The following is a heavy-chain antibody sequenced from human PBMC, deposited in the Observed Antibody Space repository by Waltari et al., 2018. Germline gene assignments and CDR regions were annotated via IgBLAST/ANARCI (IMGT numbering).Heavy chain of an antibody. D-gene: IGHD1-1*01. V-gene: IGHV1-69*01. J-gene: IGHJ6*02. CDR2: IIPILGTA. Sequence: QVQLVQSGAEVKKPGSSVKVSCKASGGTFSSYAISWVRQARGQGLGWMGGIIPILGTANYAQKFQGRVTMTADESMSTAYMELSSLRSEDTAVYDCARDRNGDYGYYGMDVWGQGTTVTVSS. CDR1: GGTFSSYA. CDR3: ARDRNGDYGYYGMDV.